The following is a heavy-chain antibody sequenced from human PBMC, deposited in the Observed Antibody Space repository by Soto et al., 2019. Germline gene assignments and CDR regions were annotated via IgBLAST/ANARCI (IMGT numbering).Heavy chain of an antibody. D-gene: IGHD2-2*01. CDR1: GGTFSSYA. J-gene: IGHJ5*02. V-gene: IGHV1-69*13. CDR2: IIPIFGTA. Sequence: ASVKVSCKASGGTFSSYAISWVRQAPGQGLEWMGGIIPIFGTANYAQKFQGRVTITADESTSTAYMELSSLRSEDTAVYYCAREGDSCSSTSCFVLPWFDPWGQGTLVTVSS. CDR3: AREGDSCSSTSCFVLPWFDP.